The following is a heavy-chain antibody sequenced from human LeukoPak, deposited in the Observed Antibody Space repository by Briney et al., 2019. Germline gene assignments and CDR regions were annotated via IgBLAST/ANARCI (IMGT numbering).Heavy chain of an antibody. CDR2: MNPNSGNT. Sequence: ASVKVSCKASGYTFTSYDINWVRQATGQGLEWMGWMNPNSGNTGYAQKFQGRVTMTRNTSISTAYMELSSLRSEDTAVYYCARQWVDDSSGPDDAFDIWGQGTMVTVSS. D-gene: IGHD3-22*01. CDR3: ARQWVDDSSGPDDAFDI. J-gene: IGHJ3*02. V-gene: IGHV1-8*01. CDR1: GYTFTSYD.